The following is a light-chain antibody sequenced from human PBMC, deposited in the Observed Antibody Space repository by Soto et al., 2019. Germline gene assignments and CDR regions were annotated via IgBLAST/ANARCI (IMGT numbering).Light chain of an antibody. CDR2: DAS. Sequence: EIVLTPAPAILSLSQGERATLSCRASQSVSSYLAWYQQKPGQAPRLLMYDASNRATGIPARFSGSGSGTDFTLTISRLEPEDFAVYYCQQRSNWSVTFVQGT. J-gene: IGKJ1*01. CDR3: QQRSNWSVT. V-gene: IGKV3-11*01. CDR1: QSVSSY.